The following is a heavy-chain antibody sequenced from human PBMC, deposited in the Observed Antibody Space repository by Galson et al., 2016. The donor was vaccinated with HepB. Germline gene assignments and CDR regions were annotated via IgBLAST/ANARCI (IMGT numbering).Heavy chain of an antibody. Sequence: SLRLSCAASGFTLSSYWMHWVRQAPGKGLVWVSRINSDGSTKNYADSVKGRFTISRDNAENTLYLQMNSLGAEDTAVYFCARTPGHNYGSHLDLWGQGTLITVSS. CDR3: ARTPGHNYGSHLDL. CDR1: GFTLSSYW. D-gene: IGHD5-18*01. J-gene: IGHJ5*02. CDR2: INSDGSTK. V-gene: IGHV3-74*01.